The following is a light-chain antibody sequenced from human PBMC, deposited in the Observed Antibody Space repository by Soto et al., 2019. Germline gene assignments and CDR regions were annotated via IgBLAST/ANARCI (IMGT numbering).Light chain of an antibody. CDR3: SSYTSTSTLVV. CDR1: SSDVGGYHY. Sequence: QSALTQPASVSGSPGQSITISCTGTSSDVGGYHYVSWYQQHPGKAPKLMIFEVSNRPSGVSNRFSGSKSGNTASLTISGLQAADEADYYCSSYTSTSTLVVFGTGTKLTVL. CDR2: EVS. J-gene: IGLJ1*01. V-gene: IGLV2-14*01.